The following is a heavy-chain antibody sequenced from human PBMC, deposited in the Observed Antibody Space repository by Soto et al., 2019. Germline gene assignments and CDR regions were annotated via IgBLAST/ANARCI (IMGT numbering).Heavy chain of an antibody. CDR2: IASSGTTI. CDR1: GFTFSDYA. Sequence: EVQLVESGGGLAQPGGSLRLSCAASGFTFSDYAMNWVRQVPGKGLEWISQIASSGTTIYYADSVRGRFTISRDNAENALYLQMNSLRDGDTAVYFCTREGIWGQGTLVTVSS. V-gene: IGHV3-48*02. CDR3: TREGI. J-gene: IGHJ4*02.